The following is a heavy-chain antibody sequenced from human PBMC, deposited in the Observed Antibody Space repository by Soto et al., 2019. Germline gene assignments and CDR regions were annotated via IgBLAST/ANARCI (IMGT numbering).Heavy chain of an antibody. CDR2: ISDGGGST. CDR3: AKDALGPSVVPAAGLDY. V-gene: IGHV3-23*01. Sequence: GGSLRLSCAASGFTFRRYAMTWVRQAPGQGLEWVSAISDGGGSTYYADSVKGRFTISRDNSKNTLYLQMHSLRAADTAVYYCAKDALGPSVVPAAGLDYWGQGALVTVSS. D-gene: IGHD2-2*01. J-gene: IGHJ4*02. CDR1: GFTFRRYA.